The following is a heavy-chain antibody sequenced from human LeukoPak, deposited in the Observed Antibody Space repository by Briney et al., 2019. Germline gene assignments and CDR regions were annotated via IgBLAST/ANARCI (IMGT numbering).Heavy chain of an antibody. CDR3: ARDEGRGWCGGDCYETFDY. Sequence: ASVKVSCKASGGTFSSYAISWVRQAPGQGLEWMGRIIPIFSIANYAQKFQGRVTITADKSTSTAYMELSSLRSEDTAVYYCARDEGRGWCGGDCYETFDYWGQGTLVTVSS. V-gene: IGHV1-69*04. J-gene: IGHJ4*02. CDR2: IIPIFSIA. CDR1: GGTFSSYA. D-gene: IGHD2-21*02.